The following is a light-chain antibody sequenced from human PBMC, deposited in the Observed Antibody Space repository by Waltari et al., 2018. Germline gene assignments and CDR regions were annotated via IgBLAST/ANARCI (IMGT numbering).Light chain of an antibody. J-gene: IGLJ3*02. V-gene: IGLV1-47*01. Sequence: QSVLTQPPSASGTPGQRVTISCSGSCSNIRDHYVYLYQHLPGTAPKLLIFSNTQRPSGVRDRFSGSKSGTSASLAISGLRSEDEGDYYCAAWDDTLSHWVFGGGTKLTVL. CDR1: CSNIRDHY. CDR3: AAWDDTLSHWV. CDR2: SNT.